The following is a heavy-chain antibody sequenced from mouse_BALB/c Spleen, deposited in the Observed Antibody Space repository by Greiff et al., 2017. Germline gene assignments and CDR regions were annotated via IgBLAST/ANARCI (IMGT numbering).Heavy chain of an antibody. J-gene: IGHJ4*01. CDR2: IWGDGST. CDR1: GFSLTGYG. V-gene: IGHV2-6-7*01. CDR3: AREYYGGAMDY. D-gene: IGHD1-1*02. Sequence: QVQLQQSGPGLVQPSQSLSITCTVSGFSLTGYGVNWVRQPPGKGLEWLGMIWGDGSTDYNSALKSRLSISKDNSKSQVFLKMNSLQTDDTARYYCAREYYGGAMDYWGQGTSVTVSS.